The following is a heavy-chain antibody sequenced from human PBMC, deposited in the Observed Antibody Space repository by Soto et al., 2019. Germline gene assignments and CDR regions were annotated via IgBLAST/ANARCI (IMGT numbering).Heavy chain of an antibody. J-gene: IGHJ4*02. V-gene: IGHV3-23*01. CDR3: AKAGCSGGTCYLYYFDY. Sequence: GGSLRLSCAASGFTFSNYAMSLVRQAPGRGLEWVSTISGRGGNTYYADSVKGRFTISRDNSRNTLYLQMDSLRVEDSAVYSCAKAGCSGGTCYLYYFDYWGQGALVTVSS. CDR1: GFTFSNYA. D-gene: IGHD2-15*01. CDR2: ISGRGGNT.